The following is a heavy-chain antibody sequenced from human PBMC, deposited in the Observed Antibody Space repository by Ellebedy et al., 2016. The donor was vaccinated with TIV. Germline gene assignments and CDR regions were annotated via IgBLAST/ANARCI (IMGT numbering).Heavy chain of an antibody. CDR1: GFSFSSYS. CDR2: MSGSTITT. D-gene: IGHD7-27*01. V-gene: IGHV3-48*04. J-gene: IGHJ3*02. Sequence: GGSLRLSCAASGFSFSSYSMNWVRQAPGKGLEWVSYMSGSTITTYYADSVKVRFTISRDNAQNSLFRQMKSLRAEDTDVYYCARDMAWGNERVIDAFDIWGQGTMVTVSS. CDR3: ARDMAWGNERVIDAFDI.